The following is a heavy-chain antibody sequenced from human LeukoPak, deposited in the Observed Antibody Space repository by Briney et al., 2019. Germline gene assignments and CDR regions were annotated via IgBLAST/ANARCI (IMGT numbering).Heavy chain of an antibody. D-gene: IGHD2-15*01. J-gene: IGHJ3*02. CDR3: ASVVANDAFDI. V-gene: IGHV3-21*01. CDR1: GFTFSSYS. Sequence: GGSLRLSCAASGFTFSSYSMNWVRQAPGKGLEWVSSISSSSSYIYYADSVKGRFTISRDNAKNSLYLQMNSLRAEDTAVYYCASVVANDAFDIWGQGTMVTVSS. CDR2: ISSSSSYI.